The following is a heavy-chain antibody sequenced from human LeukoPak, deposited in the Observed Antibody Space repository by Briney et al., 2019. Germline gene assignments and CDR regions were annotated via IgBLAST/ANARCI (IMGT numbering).Heavy chain of an antibody. CDR3: AKDNYYDSSGYYGEYFQH. D-gene: IGHD3-22*01. V-gene: IGHV3-23*01. J-gene: IGHJ1*01. CDR1: GSTFSSYA. Sequence: GGSLRLSCAASGSTFSSYAMSWVRQAPGKGLEWVSGISGSGGSTYYADSVKGRFTISRDNSKNTLSLQMNSLRAEDTAVYYCAKDNYYDSSGYYGEYFQHWGQGTLVTVSS. CDR2: ISGSGGST.